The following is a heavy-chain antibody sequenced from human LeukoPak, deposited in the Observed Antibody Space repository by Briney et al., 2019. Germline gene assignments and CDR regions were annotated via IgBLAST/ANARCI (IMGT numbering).Heavy chain of an antibody. CDR1: GFIFGSYT. Sequence: PGGSLRLSCAASGFIFGSYTMNWVRQAPGKGLEWISSISSRSTYIYYADSVEGRFTIARDNAKNSLYLQMDSLGAEDTAVYYCAKDQGTTMITSLDSWGLGTLVTVSS. CDR2: ISSRSTYI. J-gene: IGHJ4*02. CDR3: AKDQGTTMITSLDS. D-gene: IGHD3-22*01. V-gene: IGHV3-21*01.